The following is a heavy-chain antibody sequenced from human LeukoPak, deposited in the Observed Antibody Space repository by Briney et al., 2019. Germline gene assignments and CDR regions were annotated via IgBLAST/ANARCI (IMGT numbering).Heavy chain of an antibody. V-gene: IGHV4-61*02. D-gene: IGHD3-22*01. CDR1: GGSISSGSYY. J-gene: IGHJ3*02. CDR3: ARSGLTEVVVIDDAFDI. CDR2: IYTSGST. Sequence: PSETLSLTCTVSGGSISSGSYYWSWIRQPAGKGLEWIGRIYTSGSTNYNPSLKSRVTISVDTSKNQFSLKLSSVTAADTAVYYCARSGLTEVVVIDDAFDIWGQGTMVTVSS.